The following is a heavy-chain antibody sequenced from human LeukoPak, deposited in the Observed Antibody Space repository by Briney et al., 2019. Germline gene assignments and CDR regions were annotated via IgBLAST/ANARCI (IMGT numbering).Heavy chain of an antibody. D-gene: IGHD3-22*01. CDR1: GGSISSGDYY. CDR2: IYYSGST. CDR3: ARDLTTMEHSSGVAAFDI. J-gene: IGHJ3*02. Sequence: SETLSLTCTVSGGSISSGDYYWSWIRQPPGKGLEWIGYIYYSGSTYYNPSLKSRVTISVDTSKNQFSLKLSSVTAADTAVYYCARDLTTMEHSSGVAAFDIWGQGTMVTVSS. V-gene: IGHV4-30-4*01.